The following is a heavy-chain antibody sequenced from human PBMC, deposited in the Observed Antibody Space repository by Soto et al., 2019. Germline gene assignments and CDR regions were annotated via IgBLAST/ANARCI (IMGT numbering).Heavy chain of an antibody. CDR3: VSYGSGTYYSGYSFDF. CDR1: GGSISSGGYS. CDR2: IYHSGGT. V-gene: IGHV4-30-2*06. D-gene: IGHD3-10*01. J-gene: IGHJ4*02. Sequence: PSETLSLTCAVSGGSISSGGYSWNWIRQLPGKGLEWIGYIYHSGGTLYNPSLKSRVTISVDKSRNQFSLTLTSVTAADTALYYCVSYGSGTYYSGYSFDFWSQGSLVTVSS.